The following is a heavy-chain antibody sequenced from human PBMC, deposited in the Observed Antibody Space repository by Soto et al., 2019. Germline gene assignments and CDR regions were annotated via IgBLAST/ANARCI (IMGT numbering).Heavy chain of an antibody. CDR1: GYSFTSYW. CDR2: IYPFDSDT. D-gene: IGHD5-12*01. Sequence: VESLKISCKGSGYSFTSYWIGWVRQMPGKGLEWMGIIYPFDSDTRYSPSFQGHFTISADKSISTAYLQWSSLKASDTAMYYCARSGKYSGYDYWFDPWGQGTLVTVSS. V-gene: IGHV5-51*01. CDR3: ARSGKYSGYDYWFDP. J-gene: IGHJ5*02.